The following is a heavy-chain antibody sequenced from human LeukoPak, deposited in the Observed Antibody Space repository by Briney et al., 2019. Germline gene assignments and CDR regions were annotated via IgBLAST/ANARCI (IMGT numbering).Heavy chain of an antibody. CDR3: ARDPYSGNYGAYYYYYMDV. CDR2: ITSSGSTI. J-gene: IGHJ6*03. CDR1: EITFTSFE. V-gene: IGHV3-48*03. Sequence: GGSLRLSCAASEITFTSFERNWVRQAPGKGLGGVSYITSSGSTIYYADSVKGRFTISRDNAKNSLYLQMDSLRVEDTAEYYCARDPYSGNYGAYYYYYMDVWGKGTTVTVSS. D-gene: IGHD1-26*01.